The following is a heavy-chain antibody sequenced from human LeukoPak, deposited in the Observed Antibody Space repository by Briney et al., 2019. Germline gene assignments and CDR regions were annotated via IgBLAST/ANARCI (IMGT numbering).Heavy chain of an antibody. Sequence: GGSLRLSCAASGFTFSSYEMNWVRQAPGKGLEWVSYISCSGSTIYHADSVKGRFTISRDNAKNSLHLQMNSLRTEDTAVYYCARVLGSDHINGYFDSWGQGTLVTVSS. V-gene: IGHV3-48*03. CDR1: GFTFSSYE. CDR2: ISCSGSTI. D-gene: IGHD2-15*01. CDR3: ARVLGSDHINGYFDS. J-gene: IGHJ4*02.